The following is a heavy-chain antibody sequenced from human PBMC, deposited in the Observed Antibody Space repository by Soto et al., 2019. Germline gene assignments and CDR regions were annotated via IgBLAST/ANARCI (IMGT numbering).Heavy chain of an antibody. Sequence: QITLKESGPTLVKPTQTLTLTCTFSGFSLTTRGVGVGWIRQPPGKALEWLALIYWDDDEGYSPSLKSRLTTTXDXAKNQVVLTMTNMDPADTATYYCAHRPRGFSYHFDYWGQGTLVTVSS. CDR3: AHRPRGFSYHFDY. V-gene: IGHV2-5*02. J-gene: IGHJ4*02. CDR2: IYWDDDE. D-gene: IGHD5-18*01. CDR1: GFSLTTRGVG.